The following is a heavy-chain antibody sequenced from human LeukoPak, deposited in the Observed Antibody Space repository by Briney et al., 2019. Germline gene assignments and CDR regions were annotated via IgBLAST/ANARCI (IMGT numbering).Heavy chain of an antibody. CDR1: GTDFRHFA. CDR3: VRGRVGEKCWYFDV. Sequence: GGSLRLSCADSGTDFRHFAFNWVRQAPGKGLEWVSSITSGSAFMYYADSVKGRFTISRDNAKNSLYLQMDSLRAEDTAVYYCVRGRVGEKCWYFDVWGRGTLVTVSS. CDR2: ITSGSAFM. V-gene: IGHV3-21*01. J-gene: IGHJ2*01.